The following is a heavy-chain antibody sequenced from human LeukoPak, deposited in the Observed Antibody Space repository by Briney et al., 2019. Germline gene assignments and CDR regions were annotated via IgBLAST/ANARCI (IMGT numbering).Heavy chain of an antibody. CDR1: GGSFSGYY. J-gene: IGHJ1*01. CDR2: INHSGST. V-gene: IGHV4-34*01. CDR3: ARGAPRIAAAGQPAEYFQH. Sequence: PSETLSLTCAVYGGSFSGYYWSWIRRPPGKGLEWIGEINHSGSTNYNPSLKSRVTISVDTSKNQFSLKLSSVTAADTAVYYCARGAPRIAAAGQPAEYFQHWGQGTLVTVSS. D-gene: IGHD6-13*01.